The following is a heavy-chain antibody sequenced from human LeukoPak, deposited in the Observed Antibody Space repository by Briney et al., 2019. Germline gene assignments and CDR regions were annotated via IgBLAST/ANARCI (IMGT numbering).Heavy chain of an antibody. D-gene: IGHD3-22*01. CDR2: IHPNSGGT. V-gene: IGHV1-2*02. Sequence: ASVKVSCKASGYTFTGYYMHWVRQAPGQGLEWMGWIHPNSGGTGYAQKFQGRVTITRDTSTTTAYMELSGLRSDDTALYYCAREYDSSGLKAFDIWGQGTVVTVSS. CDR1: GYTFTGYY. CDR3: AREYDSSGLKAFDI. J-gene: IGHJ3*02.